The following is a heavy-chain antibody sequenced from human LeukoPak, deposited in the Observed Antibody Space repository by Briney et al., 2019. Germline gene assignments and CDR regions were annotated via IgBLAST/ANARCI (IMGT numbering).Heavy chain of an antibody. D-gene: IGHD3-3*01. V-gene: IGHV1-69*01. CDR2: IIPIFGTA. J-gene: IGHJ6*02. CDR3: ARGTYYDFWSGPDYYGMDV. Sequence: SVKVSCTASGGTFSIYAISWVRQAPGQGLGWMGGIIPIFGTANYAQKFQGRVTITADESTSTAYMELSSLRSEDAAVYYCARGTYYDFWSGPDYYGMDVWGQGTTVTVSS. CDR1: GGTFSIYA.